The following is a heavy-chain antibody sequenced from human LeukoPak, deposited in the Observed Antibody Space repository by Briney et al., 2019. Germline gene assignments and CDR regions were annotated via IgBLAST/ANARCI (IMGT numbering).Heavy chain of an antibody. CDR3: ARQLQQAYFDY. Sequence: PGGSLRLSCAASGFTFSTYAMHWVRQAPGKGLEWVALISYDGIKKYDPDSVKGRFTISRDDSKNTLYLQMNILGAEDTAVYYCARQLQQAYFDYWGQGTLVTVSS. J-gene: IGHJ4*02. D-gene: IGHD5-24*01. CDR2: ISYDGIKK. V-gene: IGHV3-30*04. CDR1: GFTFSTYA.